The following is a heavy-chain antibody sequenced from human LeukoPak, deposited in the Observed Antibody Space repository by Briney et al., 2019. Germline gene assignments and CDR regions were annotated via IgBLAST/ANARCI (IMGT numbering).Heavy chain of an antibody. CDR2: INPSGGST. CDR3: ARDPPRYSGSDRFDY. D-gene: IGHD1-26*01. V-gene: IGHV1-46*01. J-gene: IGHJ4*02. Sequence: ASVKVSCKASGYTFTSYYMHWVRQAPGQGLEWMEIINPSGGSTSYAQKFQGRVTMTRDTSTSTVYMELSSLRSEDTAVYYCARDPPRYSGSDRFDYWGQGTLVTVSS. CDR1: GYTFTSYY.